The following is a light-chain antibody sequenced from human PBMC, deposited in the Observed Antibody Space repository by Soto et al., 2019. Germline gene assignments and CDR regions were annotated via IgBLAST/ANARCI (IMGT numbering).Light chain of an antibody. Sequence: DIQMTQSPSSLSASLGDRITITCRASQGIRNELGWYQHKPGKAPKRLIYSASSLQSGVPSRFSGSGSGTEFTLTISSLQPEDFASYYCLQHNSYPNTFGPGTKVDIK. CDR2: SAS. J-gene: IGKJ3*01. V-gene: IGKV1-17*01. CDR3: LQHNSYPNT. CDR1: QGIRNE.